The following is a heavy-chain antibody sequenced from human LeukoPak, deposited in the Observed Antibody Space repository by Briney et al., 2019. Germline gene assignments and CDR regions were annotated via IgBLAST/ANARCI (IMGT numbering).Heavy chain of an antibody. V-gene: IGHV3-23*01. CDR1: GFTFSSYA. J-gene: IGHJ4*02. D-gene: IGHD2-8*01. CDR2: ISGSGGST. CDR3: AKGPTKLLMVYALV. Sequence: PGGSLRLSCAASGFTFSSYAMSWVRQAPGKGLEWVSAISGSGGSTYYADSVKGRFTISRDNSKNTLYLQMNSLRAEDTAVYYCAKGPTKLLMVYALVWGQGTLVTVSS.